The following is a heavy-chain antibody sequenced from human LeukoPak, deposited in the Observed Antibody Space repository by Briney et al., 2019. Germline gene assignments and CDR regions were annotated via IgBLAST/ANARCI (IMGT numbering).Heavy chain of an antibody. CDR3: ARAPVGHCSGAFCYHFDC. V-gene: IGHV3-23*01. Sequence: GGSLRLSCAASGFTFSTYAMSWVRQNPGKGLEWVAAISGDNPGTYHANSVKGRFTISRDNSKNTLHLQMSGLRAEDTARYYCARAPVGHCSGAFCYHFDCWGQGALVSVRS. D-gene: IGHD2-15*01. CDR1: GFTFSTYA. J-gene: IGHJ4*02. CDR2: ISGDNPGT.